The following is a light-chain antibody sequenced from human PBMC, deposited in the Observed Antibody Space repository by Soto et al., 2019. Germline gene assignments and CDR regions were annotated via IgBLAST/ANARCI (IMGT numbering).Light chain of an antibody. CDR3: QQRSDLPST. CDR1: QSVSRY. Sequence: EIVLTQSPATLSLSPGERATLSCRASQSVSRYLAWYQQKPGQAARLLIFDASNRATGIPACFSGSGSGRYFTLTISSLEPEDFVFDYCQQRSDLPSTFGGGTKVQIK. J-gene: IGKJ4*01. V-gene: IGKV3-11*02. CDR2: DAS.